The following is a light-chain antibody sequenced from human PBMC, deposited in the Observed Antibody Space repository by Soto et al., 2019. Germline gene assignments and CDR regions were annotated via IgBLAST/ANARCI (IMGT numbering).Light chain of an antibody. CDR3: QHYNSYSEA. J-gene: IGKJ1*01. Sequence: DIHMTQSPSTLSGSVGDRVTITCRASQTISSWLAWYQQKRGKAPKLLIYDASSLESGVPSRFSGSGSGTECTRTISSLQPDDVATYYCQHYNSYSEAFGQGTKVDIK. CDR2: DAS. CDR1: QTISSW. V-gene: IGKV1-5*01.